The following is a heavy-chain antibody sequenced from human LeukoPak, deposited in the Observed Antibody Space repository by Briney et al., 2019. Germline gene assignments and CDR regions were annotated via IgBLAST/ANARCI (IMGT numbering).Heavy chain of an antibody. J-gene: IGHJ4*02. CDR2: IYHTGTT. D-gene: IGHD3-16*01. V-gene: IGHV4-4*09. Sequence: PSETLSLTCTVSGGSISPYYWAWFRQPPGQGLKYIGDIYHTGTTSYSPSLQSRVTISLDTSQNQFSLRLSSVTAADAAIYYCARFRAYKTTHQFYFDYWGQGTLVTVSS. CDR1: GGSISPYY. CDR3: ARFRAYKTTHQFYFDY.